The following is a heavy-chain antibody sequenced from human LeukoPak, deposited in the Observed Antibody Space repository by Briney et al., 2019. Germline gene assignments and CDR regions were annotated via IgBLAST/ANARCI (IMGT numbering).Heavy chain of an antibody. CDR3: AKDYSASQLVPLYYFNC. J-gene: IGHJ4*02. Sequence: GGSLRLSCAASGFTFSSYWMHWVRQAPGKGLVWASRINSDGSSTSYADSVKGRFTISRDNSKNTLYLQMNSLRAEDTAVYFCAKDYSASQLVPLYYFNCWGQGSLVTVSS. CDR1: GFTFSSYW. D-gene: IGHD6-6*01. CDR2: INSDGSST. V-gene: IGHV3-74*01.